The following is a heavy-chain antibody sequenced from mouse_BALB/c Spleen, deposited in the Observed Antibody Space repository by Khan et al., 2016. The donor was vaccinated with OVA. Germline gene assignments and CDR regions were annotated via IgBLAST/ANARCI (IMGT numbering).Heavy chain of an antibody. J-gene: IGHJ3*01. D-gene: IGHD2-14*01. CDR3: VRDGAYHRNDGWFAY. CDR2: INPSNGYS. V-gene: IGHV1-4*01. Sequence: VQLQESGAELARPGASVKMSCKASGYTFTSYTIHWIKLRPGQGLEWIGYINPSNGYSNYNQNFKDKVTLTADKSSTTAYMQLSSLTSDDSAVYNCVRDGAYHRNDGWFAYWGLGTLVTVSA. CDR1: GYTFTSYT.